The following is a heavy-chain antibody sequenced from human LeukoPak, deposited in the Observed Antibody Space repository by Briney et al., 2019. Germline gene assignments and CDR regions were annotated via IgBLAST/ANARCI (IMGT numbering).Heavy chain of an antibody. CDR3: ARGVAAAGYYYYYGMDV. Sequence: SETLSLTCTVSGGSISSYYWSWIRQHPGKGLEWIGYIYYSGSTYYNPSLKSRVTISVDTSKNQFSLKLSSVTAADTAVYYCARGVAAAGYYYYYGMDVWGQGTTVTVSS. V-gene: IGHV4-59*06. D-gene: IGHD6-13*01. J-gene: IGHJ6*02. CDR2: IYYSGST. CDR1: GGSISSYY.